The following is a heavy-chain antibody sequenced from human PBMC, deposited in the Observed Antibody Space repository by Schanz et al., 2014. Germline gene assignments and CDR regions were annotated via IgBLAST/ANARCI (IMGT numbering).Heavy chain of an antibody. CDR2: INWNSGRI. V-gene: IGHV3-9*01. CDR1: GFTFDDYA. J-gene: IGHJ6*02. Sequence: EVQLVESGGGLVQPGRSLRLFCAASGFTFDDYAMHWVRQAPGKGLEWVSGINWNSGRIGYADSVKGRFSVSRDNAKSSLYLQMNSLRPEDTALYYCARRCSSTRCSNYYGMDVWGQGTTVTVSS. D-gene: IGHD2-2*01. CDR3: ARRCSSTRCSNYYGMDV.